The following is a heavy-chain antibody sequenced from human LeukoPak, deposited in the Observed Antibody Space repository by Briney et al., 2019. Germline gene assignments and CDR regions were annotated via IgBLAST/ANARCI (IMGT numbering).Heavy chain of an antibody. CDR1: GGSISTYY. Sequence: SETLSLTCTVSGGSISTYYWSWIRQPPGKGLEWIGYIYYSGSTNYNPSLKSRVTISVDTSKNQSSLKLSSVTAADAAVYYCARDRYGYDSSFDYWGQGTLVTVFS. CDR3: ARDRYGYDSSFDY. J-gene: IGHJ4*02. V-gene: IGHV4-59*01. D-gene: IGHD5-18*01. CDR2: IYYSGST.